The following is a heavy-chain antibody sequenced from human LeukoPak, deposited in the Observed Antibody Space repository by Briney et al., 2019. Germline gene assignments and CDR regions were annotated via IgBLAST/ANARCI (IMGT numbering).Heavy chain of an antibody. CDR3: ARDTAVGWFDP. CDR2: IYYSGGT. V-gene: IGHV4-59*01. J-gene: IGHJ5*02. Sequence: SETLSLTCTVSGGSISSYYWSWIRQPPGKGLEWIGYIYYSGGTNYNPSLKSRVTISVDTSKNQFSLKLSSVTAADTAVYYCARDTAVGWFDPWGQGTLVTVSS. D-gene: IGHD4-23*01. CDR1: GGSISSYY.